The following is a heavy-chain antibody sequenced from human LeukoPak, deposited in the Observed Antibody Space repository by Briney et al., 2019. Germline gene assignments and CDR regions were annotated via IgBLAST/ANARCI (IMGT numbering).Heavy chain of an antibody. J-gene: IGHJ5*02. CDR3: ATSGYFNWFDP. D-gene: IGHD3-22*01. CDR2: IYYSGST. Sequence: SETLSLTCTVSGGSISSGDYYWSWLRQPPGTGLERLGYIYYSGSTYYNPSLKSRVTISVDTSKSQFSLKLSSVTAADTAVYYCATSGYFNWFDPWGQGTLVTVSS. V-gene: IGHV4-30-4*08. CDR1: GGSISSGDYY.